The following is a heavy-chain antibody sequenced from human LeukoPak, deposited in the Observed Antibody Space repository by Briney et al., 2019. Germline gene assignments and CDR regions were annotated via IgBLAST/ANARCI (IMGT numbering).Heavy chain of an antibody. V-gene: IGHV1-2*02. Sequence: GASVKVSCKASGYTFTVYYMHWVRQAPGQGLEWMGWINPNSGGTNYAQKLQGRVTITTDTSTSTAYMELRSLRSDDTAVYYCARGLQENLAWLQAFSAFDIWGQGTVVTVSS. CDR2: INPNSGGT. D-gene: IGHD6-19*01. J-gene: IGHJ3*02. CDR3: ARGLQENLAWLQAFSAFDI. CDR1: GYTFTVYY.